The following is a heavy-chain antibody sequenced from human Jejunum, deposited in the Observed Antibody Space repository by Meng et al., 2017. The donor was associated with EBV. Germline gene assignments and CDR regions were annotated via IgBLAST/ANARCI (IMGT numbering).Heavy chain of an antibody. D-gene: IGHD5-18*01. CDR2: IYHNGGT. Sequence: QLQLQESGPGLVKPSGTLSLTCAVSGDSITERNSWSWVRQTPGKGLEWIGEIYHNGGTNYNPSLKSRVTISVDKSKNEISLKLRSVTAADTAVYYRARWAFIYSYGFDHWGQGTLVTVSS. J-gene: IGHJ4*02. V-gene: IGHV4-4*02. CDR3: ARWAFIYSYGFDH. CDR1: GDSITERNS.